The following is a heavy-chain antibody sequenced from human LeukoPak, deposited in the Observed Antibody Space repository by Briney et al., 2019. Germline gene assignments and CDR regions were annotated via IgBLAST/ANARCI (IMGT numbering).Heavy chain of an antibody. CDR3: ARISTVTTLDAFDI. V-gene: IGHV2-70*11. CDR1: GFSLSTSGMC. D-gene: IGHD4-17*01. CDR2: IDWDDDK. Sequence: SGPTLVNPPQTLTLTCTFSGFSLSTSGMCVSWIRQPPGKALEWLARIDWDDDKYYSTSLKTRLTISKDTSKNQVVLTMTNMDPVDTATYYCARISTVTTLDAFDIRGQGTLVTVSS. J-gene: IGHJ4*02.